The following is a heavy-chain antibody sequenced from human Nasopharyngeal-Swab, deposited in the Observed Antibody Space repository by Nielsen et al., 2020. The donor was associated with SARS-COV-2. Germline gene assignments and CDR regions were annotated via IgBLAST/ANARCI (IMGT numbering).Heavy chain of an antibody. Sequence: GESLKIPCAASGFTFSSYWMSWVRQAPGKGLEWVANIKQEGSEKYYVDSVKGRFTISRDNAKNSLYLQMNSLRAEDTAVYYCARESSGYDSNYYYGMDVWGQGTTVTVSS. V-gene: IGHV3-7*03. CDR1: GFTFSSYW. CDR2: IKQEGSEK. CDR3: ARESSGYDSNYYYGMDV. D-gene: IGHD5-12*01. J-gene: IGHJ6*02.